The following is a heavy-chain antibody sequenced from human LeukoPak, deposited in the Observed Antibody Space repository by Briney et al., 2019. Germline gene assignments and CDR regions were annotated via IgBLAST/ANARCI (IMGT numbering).Heavy chain of an antibody. CDR3: AKDRDCYGSGTYFSNGDC. V-gene: IGHV3-23*01. Sequence: GGSLRLSCAAFGFSFSSYAMSWVRQAPGKGLEWVSAISGSGVNPYYADSVKGRFTISRDNSEDTLYLQMNSLRAEDTAVYYCAKDRDCYGSGTYFSNGDCWGQGTLVTVSS. D-gene: IGHD3-10*01. CDR1: GFSFSSYA. J-gene: IGHJ4*02. CDR2: ISGSGVNP.